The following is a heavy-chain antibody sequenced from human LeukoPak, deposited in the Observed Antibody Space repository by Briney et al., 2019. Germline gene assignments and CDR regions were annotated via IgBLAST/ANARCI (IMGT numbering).Heavy chain of an antibody. Sequence: SETLSLTCAVYGGSFSGYYWSWIRQPPEKGLEWIGEINHSGSTNYNPSLKSRVTISVDTSKNQFSLKLSSVTAADTAVYYCYVWGSYRPAYWGQGTLVTVSS. CDR1: GGSFSGYY. D-gene: IGHD3-16*02. CDR3: YVWGSYRPAY. CDR2: INHSGST. V-gene: IGHV4-34*01. J-gene: IGHJ4*02.